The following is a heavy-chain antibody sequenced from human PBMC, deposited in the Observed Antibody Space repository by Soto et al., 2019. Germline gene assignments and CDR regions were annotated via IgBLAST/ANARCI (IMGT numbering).Heavy chain of an antibody. CDR1: GGSISSYY. CDR2: IYYSGST. Sequence: SETLSLTCTVSGGSISSYYWSWIRQPPGKGLEWIGYIYYSGSTNYNPSLKSRVTISVDTSKNQFSLKLSSVTAADTAVYYCARQPISYSSGWSTYYYYYMDVWGKGTTVTVSS. D-gene: IGHD6-19*01. J-gene: IGHJ6*03. V-gene: IGHV4-59*08. CDR3: ARQPISYSSGWSTYYYYYMDV.